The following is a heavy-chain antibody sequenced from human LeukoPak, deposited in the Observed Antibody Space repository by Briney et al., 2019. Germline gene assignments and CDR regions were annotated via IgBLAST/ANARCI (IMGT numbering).Heavy chain of an antibody. CDR3: ARDQSSSCYVAWFDP. Sequence: PGGSLRLSCAASGFTFSSYWMHWVRQAPGKGLVWVSRINNDESHTTYADSVKGRFTISRDNAKNTLYLQMNSLRVEDTAVYYCARDQSSSCYVAWFDPWGQGTLVTVPS. CDR1: GFTFSSYW. V-gene: IGHV3-74*01. D-gene: IGHD3-22*01. CDR2: INNDESHT. J-gene: IGHJ5*02.